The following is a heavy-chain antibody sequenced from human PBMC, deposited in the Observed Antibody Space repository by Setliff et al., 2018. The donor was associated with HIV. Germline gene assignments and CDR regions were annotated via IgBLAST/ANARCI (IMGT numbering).Heavy chain of an antibody. Sequence: SETLSLTCTISGGSISSYYWSWIRQPPGKGLEWIGYIYTSGSTNYNPSLKSRVTISVDTSKNQFSLKLSSVTAADTAVYYCARNFWNGPPDYYYYGLDVWGQGTTVTVSS. CDR3: ARNFWNGPPDYYYYGLDV. J-gene: IGHJ6*02. V-gene: IGHV4-4*09. CDR2: IYTSGST. CDR1: GGSISSYY. D-gene: IGHD3-3*01.